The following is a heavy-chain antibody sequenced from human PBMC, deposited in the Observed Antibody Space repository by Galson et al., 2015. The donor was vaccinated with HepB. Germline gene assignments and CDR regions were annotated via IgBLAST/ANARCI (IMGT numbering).Heavy chain of an antibody. J-gene: IGHJ4*01. D-gene: IGHD4-17*01. CDR2: IYSGGST. CDR1: GFTVSSNY. CDR3: ARGTTVTPAYYFDY. Sequence: SLRLSCAASGFTVSSNYMSWVRQAPGKGLEWVSVIYSGGSTYYADSVKGRFTISRDNSKNTLYLQMNSLRAEDTAVYYCARGTTVTPAYYFDYWGQGTLVTVSS. V-gene: IGHV3-53*01.